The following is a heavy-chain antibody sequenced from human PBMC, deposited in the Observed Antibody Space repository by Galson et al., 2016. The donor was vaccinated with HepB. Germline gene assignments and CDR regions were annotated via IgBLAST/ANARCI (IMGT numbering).Heavy chain of an antibody. Sequence: SLRLSCAASGFTFSDYGMHWVRQTPGKGLEWVAVISHDGTNKYYADSVKGRFTISRDNSKNKLYLQMNDLRAEDTAVFYCANYLGAYDILTDYRYPSKSDAFDLWGQGTMVTVSS. CDR1: GFTFSDYG. V-gene: IGHV3-30*18. J-gene: IGHJ3*01. D-gene: IGHD3-9*01. CDR2: ISHDGTNK. CDR3: ANYLGAYDILTDYRYPSKSDAFDL.